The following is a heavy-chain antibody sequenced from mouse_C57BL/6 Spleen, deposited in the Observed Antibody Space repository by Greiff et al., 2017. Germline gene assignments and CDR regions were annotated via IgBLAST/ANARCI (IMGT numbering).Heavy chain of an antibody. V-gene: IGHV1-81*01. CDR1: GYTFTSYG. CDR2: IYPRSGNT. Sequence: VQLQQSGAELARPGASVKLSCTASGYTFTSYGISWVKQRTGQGLEWIGEIYPRSGNTYYNEKFKGKATLTADKSSSTAYMELRSLTSEDSAVYFCAGEAAWFAYWGQGTLVTVSA. J-gene: IGHJ3*01. CDR3: AGEAAWFAY.